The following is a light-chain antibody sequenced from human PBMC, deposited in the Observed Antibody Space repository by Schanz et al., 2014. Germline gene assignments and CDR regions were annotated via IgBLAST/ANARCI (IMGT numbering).Light chain of an antibody. CDR3: QTWGTAFRV. CDR1: SGHSSYA. CDR2: VNSDGGH. V-gene: IGLV4-69*01. J-gene: IGLJ3*02. Sequence: QLVLTQSPSASASLGASVKLTCTLSSGHSSYAIAWHQQQPEKGPRYLMTVNSDGGHSRGDGISDRFSGSSSGVERYLTISSLQSEDEADYYCQTWGTAFRVFGGGTKLTVL.